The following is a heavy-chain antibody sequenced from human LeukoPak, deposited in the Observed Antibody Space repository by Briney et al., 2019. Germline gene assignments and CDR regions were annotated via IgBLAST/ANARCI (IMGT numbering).Heavy chain of an antibody. CDR1: GFTFSSYA. Sequence: GGSLRLSCAASGFTFSSYAMSWVRQAPGKGLEWVSAIYYADSVKGRFTISRDNSKNTLYLQMNSLRAEDTAVYYCAKSARMVRGAHQSYWGQGTLVTVSS. D-gene: IGHD3-10*01. CDR2: I. CDR3: AKSARMVRGAHQSY. J-gene: IGHJ4*02. V-gene: IGHV3-23*01.